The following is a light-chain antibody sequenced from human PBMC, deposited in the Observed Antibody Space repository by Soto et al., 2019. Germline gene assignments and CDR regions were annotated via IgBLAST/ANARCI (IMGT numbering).Light chain of an antibody. CDR3: SSYIINSTLDI. V-gene: IGLV2-14*01. Sequence: QSALTQPPSVSGSPGQSITISCTGTSGDVGTYNYVSWYQQHPGKAPKLMIYEVSNRPSGISNRFSGSKSGNTASLTISGRQAEAGADYYCSSYIINSTLDIFGGGTKLTVL. CDR2: EVS. CDR1: SGDVGTYNY. J-gene: IGLJ2*01.